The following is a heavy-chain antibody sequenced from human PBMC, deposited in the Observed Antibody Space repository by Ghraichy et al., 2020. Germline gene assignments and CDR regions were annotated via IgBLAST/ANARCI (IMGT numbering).Heavy chain of an antibody. CDR3: ARDSEGNDYGDYDAFDI. CDR2: ISSSSSYI. J-gene: IGHJ3*02. Sequence: GESLNISCAASGFTFSSYSMNWVRQAPGKGLEWVSSISSSSSYIYYADSVKGRFTISRDNAKNSLYLQMNSLRAEDTAVYYCARDSEGNDYGDYDAFDIWGQGAMVTVSS. CDR1: GFTFSSYS. V-gene: IGHV3-21*01. D-gene: IGHD4-17*01.